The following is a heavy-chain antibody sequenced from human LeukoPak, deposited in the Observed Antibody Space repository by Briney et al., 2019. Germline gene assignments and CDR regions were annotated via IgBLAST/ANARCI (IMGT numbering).Heavy chain of an antibody. V-gene: IGHV3-21*01. D-gene: IGHD4-17*01. CDR2: ISSSSSYI. J-gene: IGHJ4*02. CDR3: ARVSYSHGDYDRGPVVN. Sequence: GGSLRLSCAAFGFTFSSYTMNWVRQAPGKGLEWVSSISSSSSYIYYADSLQGRFTISRDNAKNSLNLQMNSLRVEDTAVYYCARVSYSHGDYDRGPVVNWGQGTLVTVSS. CDR1: GFTFSSYT.